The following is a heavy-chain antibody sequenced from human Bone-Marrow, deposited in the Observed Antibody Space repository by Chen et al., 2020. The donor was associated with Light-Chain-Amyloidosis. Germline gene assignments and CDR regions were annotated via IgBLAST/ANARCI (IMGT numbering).Heavy chain of an antibody. CDR3: AEINTN. J-gene: IGHJ4*02. Sequence: EVQLVESGGGLVQPGGSLRLSCAASGFTFSNHWMSWVRQAPGKGLEWVANIKQDGSEKYFVDSVRGRFIISRDNTKTSLYLQMNSLRAEDTAVYYCAEINTNWGQGTLVTVSS. CDR1: GFTFSNHW. CDR2: IKQDGSEK. V-gene: IGHV3-7*01.